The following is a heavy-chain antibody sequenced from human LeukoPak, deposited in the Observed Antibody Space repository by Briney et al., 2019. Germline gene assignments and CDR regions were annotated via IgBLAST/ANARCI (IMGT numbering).Heavy chain of an antibody. CDR2: ISSIGDST. J-gene: IGHJ4*02. CDR3: ATTALDY. V-gene: IGHV3-23*01. D-gene: IGHD1-14*01. Sequence: GGSLRLSCAASGFTFNIYAMTWVRQAPGKGLEWISAISSIGDSTFYADSVKGRFIISRDNSKNTQYLQMNSLRAEDTAVYYCATTALDYWGQGTLVIVSS. CDR1: GFTFNIYA.